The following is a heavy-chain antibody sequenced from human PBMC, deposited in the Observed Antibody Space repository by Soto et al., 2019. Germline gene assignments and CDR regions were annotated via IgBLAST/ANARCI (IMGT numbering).Heavy chain of an antibody. J-gene: IGHJ4*02. CDR1: GFSLSTSGVG. CDR2: IYWYDDK. CDR3: AADYDSSCYYCC. Sequence: QIPLKESGPTLVKPTQTLTLTFTFSGFSLSTSGVGVGWIRQPPGKALECLALIYWYDDKRYSPSLKSRLTNTKDTSKNKVVLTMTNMDPVYTATYYFAADYDSSCYYCCWGQGTLVTFAS. V-gene: IGHV2-5*01. D-gene: IGHD3-22*01.